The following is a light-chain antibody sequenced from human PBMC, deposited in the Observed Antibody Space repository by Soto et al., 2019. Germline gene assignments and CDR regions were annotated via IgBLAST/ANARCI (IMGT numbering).Light chain of an antibody. CDR1: SGYSNYK. Sequence: QSVLTQPPSASASLGASVTLTCTLSSGYSNYKVDWYQQRPGKGPRFVMRVGTGGIVGSKGDGLPVRFSVLGSGLNRYLTIKNIQEEDESDYHCGADHGSGSNFVSVFGGGTKLTVL. J-gene: IGLJ2*01. CDR3: GADHGSGSNFVSV. CDR2: VGTGGIVG. V-gene: IGLV9-49*01.